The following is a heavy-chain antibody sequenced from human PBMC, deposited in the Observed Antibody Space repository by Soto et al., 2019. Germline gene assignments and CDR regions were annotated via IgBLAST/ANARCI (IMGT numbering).Heavy chain of an antibody. CDR3: GRYLRGGGYYDFWSGTEPWDAFDI. V-gene: IGHV3-11*01. D-gene: IGHD3-3*01. CDR1: GFTFSDYY. J-gene: IGHJ3*02. CDR2: ISSSGSTI. Sequence: PGGSLRLSCAASGFTFSDYYMSWIRQAPGKGLEWVSYISSSGSTIYYADSVKGRFTISRDNAKNSLYLQMNSLRAEDTAVYYCGRYLRGGGYYDFWSGTEPWDAFDIWGQGTMVTVSS.